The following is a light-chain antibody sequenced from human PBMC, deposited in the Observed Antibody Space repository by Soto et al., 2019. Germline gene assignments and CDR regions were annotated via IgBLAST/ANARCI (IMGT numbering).Light chain of an antibody. CDR2: NAS. J-gene: IGKJ2*01. Sequence: EIVLTQSPGTLSLSPGERATLFCRASQSVSSNFLAWYQQKPGQAPRLLIYNASRRAAGIPGRFSGSGSGTDFTLTISRLEPEDFAVYYCQQYSTSSPRYTFGQGTKLEIK. V-gene: IGKV3-20*01. CDR1: QSVSSNF. CDR3: QQYSTSSPRYT.